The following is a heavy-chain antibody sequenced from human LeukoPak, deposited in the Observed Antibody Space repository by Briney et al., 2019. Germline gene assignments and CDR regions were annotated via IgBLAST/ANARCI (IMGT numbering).Heavy chain of an antibody. D-gene: IGHD6-19*01. CDR3: ARAASSGWYVGDEYNWFDP. Sequence: PSETLSLTCTVSGGSISSYYWSWIRQPPGKGLEWIGYIYYSGSTNYNPSLKSRVTISVDTSKNQFSLKLSSVTAADTAVYYCARAASSGWYVGDEYNWFDPWGQGTLVTVSS. J-gene: IGHJ5*02. V-gene: IGHV4-59*01. CDR2: IYYSGST. CDR1: GGSISSYY.